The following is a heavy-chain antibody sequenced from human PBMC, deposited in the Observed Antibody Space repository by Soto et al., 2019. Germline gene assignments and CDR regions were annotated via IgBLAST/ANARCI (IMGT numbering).Heavy chain of an antibody. CDR3: ARDLNQQYSSSWHYYYGMDV. V-gene: IGHV1-69*01. CDR2: IIPIFGTA. J-gene: IGHJ6*02. CDR1: GGTFSSYA. D-gene: IGHD6-13*01. Sequence: QVQLVQSGAEVQKPGSSVKVSCKASGGTFSSYAISWVRQAPGQGLEWMGGIIPIFGTANYAQKFQGRVTITADESTSTAYMELSSLRSEDTAVYYCARDLNQQYSSSWHYYYGMDVWGQGTTVSVSS.